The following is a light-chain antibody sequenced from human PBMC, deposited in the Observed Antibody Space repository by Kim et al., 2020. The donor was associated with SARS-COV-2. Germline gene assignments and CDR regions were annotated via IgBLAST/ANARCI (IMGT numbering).Light chain of an antibody. J-gene: IGKJ5*01. CDR1: QKISTY. V-gene: IGKV1-39*01. CDR3: QQSYTTPIT. Sequence: DIQMTQSPSSLSASLGDRVTITCRTSQKISTYVNWYQHKPGLAPKLLIYDSSSLHSGVPSRFIGGGSGAEFTLTISSLQPEDFATYYCQQSYTTPITFGPGTRLEIK. CDR2: DSS.